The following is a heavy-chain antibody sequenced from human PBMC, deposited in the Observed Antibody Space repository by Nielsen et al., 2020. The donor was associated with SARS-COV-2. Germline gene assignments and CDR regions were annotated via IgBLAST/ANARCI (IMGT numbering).Heavy chain of an antibody. D-gene: IGHD3-22*01. Sequence: ASVKVSCKVSGNTLSGVSMHWVRQAPGKGLEWMGGFDPEDGGITYAQKFQGRVTMTEDSSTATAYMELSSLRSEDTAVYYCASLPYDNSGLDFDSWGQGTLVAVSS. CDR1: GNTLSGVS. J-gene: IGHJ4*02. CDR2: FDPEDGGI. V-gene: IGHV1-24*01. CDR3: ASLPYDNSGLDFDS.